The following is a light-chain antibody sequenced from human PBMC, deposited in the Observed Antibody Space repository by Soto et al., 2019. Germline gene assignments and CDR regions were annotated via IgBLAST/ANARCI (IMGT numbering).Light chain of an antibody. CDR3: AAWDDNLNAYV. Sequence: QSALTQPTSASSTPGQTVTISCSGSTSNIGTFYVYWYQHLPGTAPKLLIYIGDQRASGVSDRFSGSKSGTSASLAISGLRSDDEADYDCAAWDDNLNAYVFGSGTKVTVL. V-gene: IGLV1-47*02. CDR1: TSNIGTFY. J-gene: IGLJ1*01. CDR2: IGD.